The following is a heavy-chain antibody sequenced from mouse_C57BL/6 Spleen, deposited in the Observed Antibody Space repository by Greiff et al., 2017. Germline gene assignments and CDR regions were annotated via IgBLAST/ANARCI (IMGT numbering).Heavy chain of an antibody. CDR3: AGDYDIDY. D-gene: IGHD1-1*01. Sequence: QVQLQQPGAELVKPGASVKMSCKASGYTFTSYWITWVKQRPGQGLAWIGDINPSNGGTNYNEKFKSKATVTVDKSSSTAYMQLSSLTAEDSAVYYCAGDYDIDYWGQGTTLTVSS. J-gene: IGHJ2*01. CDR1: GYTFTSYW. CDR2: INPSNGGT. V-gene: IGHV1-55*01.